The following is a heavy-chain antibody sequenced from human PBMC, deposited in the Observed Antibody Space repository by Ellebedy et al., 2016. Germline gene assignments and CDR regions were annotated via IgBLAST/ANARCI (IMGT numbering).Heavy chain of an antibody. D-gene: IGHD5-18*01. CDR2: VSYDGSNK. Sequence: GESLKISCAASGFTFSSFSGYAMHWVRQAPGKGLEWVAVVSYDGSNKYYADSVKGRFTISRDNSKNTLYVQMNSLRAEDTAVYYCARSYGFSSAFDIWGQGTLVTVSS. J-gene: IGHJ3*02. CDR3: ARSYGFSSAFDI. V-gene: IGHV3-30-3*01. CDR1: GFTFSSFSGYA.